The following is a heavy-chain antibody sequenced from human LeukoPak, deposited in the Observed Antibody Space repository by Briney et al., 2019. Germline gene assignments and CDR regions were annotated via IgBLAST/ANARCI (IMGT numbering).Heavy chain of an antibody. V-gene: IGHV3-23*01. CDR1: GFTFSSYG. CDR2: ISSSGGST. J-gene: IGHJ6*02. Sequence: GGSLRLSCAASGFTFSSYGMSWVRQAPGKGLEWVSTISSSGGSTYYADSVKGRFTISRDNSKNTLYLQMNSLRAEDTAVYYCARDCSGGSCFSGWGYYYGMDVWGQGTTVTVSS. CDR3: ARDCSGGSCFSGWGYYYGMDV. D-gene: IGHD2-15*01.